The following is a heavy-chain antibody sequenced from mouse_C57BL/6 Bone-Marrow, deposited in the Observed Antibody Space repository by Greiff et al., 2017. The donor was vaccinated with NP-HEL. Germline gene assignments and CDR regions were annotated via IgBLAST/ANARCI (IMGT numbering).Heavy chain of an antibody. D-gene: IGHD1-1*01. CDR2: ISSGSSTI. CDR1: GFTFSDYG. CDR3: ANYYGSSDWYFDV. J-gene: IGHJ1*03. V-gene: IGHV5-17*01. Sequence: DVKLVESGGGLVKPGGSLKLSCAASGFTFSDYGMHWVRQAPEKGLEWVAYISSGSSTIYYADTVKGRFPISRDNAKNTLFLQMTSLRSEDTAMYYCANYYGSSDWYFDVWGTGTTVTVSS.